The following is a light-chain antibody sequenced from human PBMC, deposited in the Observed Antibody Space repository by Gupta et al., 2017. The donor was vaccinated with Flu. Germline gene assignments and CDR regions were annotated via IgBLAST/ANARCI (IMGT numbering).Light chain of an antibody. V-gene: IGKV1-39*01. CDR3: QQSDRTSYT. CDR2: AAS. CDR1: QSISSY. J-gene: IGKJ2*01. Sequence: IQMTQSPSSLSASVGDRVTITCRASQSISSYLNWYQQKPGEAPKLLIYAASNLQSGVPSRFSGSGSGTDFTLTISRLQPEDFATYYCQQSDRTSYTFGQGTKLDIK.